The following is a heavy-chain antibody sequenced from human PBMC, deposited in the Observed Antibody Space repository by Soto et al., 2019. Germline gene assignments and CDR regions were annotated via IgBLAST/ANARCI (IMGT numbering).Heavy chain of an antibody. V-gene: IGHV1-46*01. D-gene: IGHD3-10*01. CDR1: GYTFTSYY. Sequence: QVQLVQSGAEVKKPGASVKVSCKASGYTFTSYYMHWVRQAPGQGLEWMEIINPSGGSTSYAQKFQGRVTMTRDTSTSTVYMELSSLRSEDTAVYYCARDFRRGLDFDYWGQGTLVTVSS. J-gene: IGHJ4*02. CDR2: INPSGGST. CDR3: ARDFRRGLDFDY.